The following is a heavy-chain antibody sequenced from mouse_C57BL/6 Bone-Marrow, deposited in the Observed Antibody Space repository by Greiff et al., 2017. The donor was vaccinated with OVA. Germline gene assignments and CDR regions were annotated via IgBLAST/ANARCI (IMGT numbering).Heavy chain of an antibody. Sequence: EVQLLESGPELVKPGASVKIPCKASGYTFTDYNMDWVQQSHGKSLEWIGAINPNNGGTISNQKFKGKVTLPVDQSYSTAYMELRSLTSENTAVYYCARGSRQLRLYYWGQGTTLTVSS. CDR3: ARGSRQLRLYY. CDR2: INPNNGGT. V-gene: IGHV1-18*01. D-gene: IGHD3-2*02. J-gene: IGHJ2*01. CDR1: GYTFTDYN.